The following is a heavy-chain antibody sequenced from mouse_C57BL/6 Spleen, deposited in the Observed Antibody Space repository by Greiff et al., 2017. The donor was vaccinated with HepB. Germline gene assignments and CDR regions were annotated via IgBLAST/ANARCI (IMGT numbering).Heavy chain of an antibody. CDR2: IYPGGGYT. D-gene: IGHD1-1*01. CDR3: ARRYYGSSYGYFDV. V-gene: IGHV1-63*01. CDR1: GYTFTNYW. Sequence: VKLQESGAELVRPGTSVKMSCKASGYTFTNYWIGWAKQRPGHGLEWIGDIYPGGGYTNYNEKFKGKATLTADKSSSTAYMQVSSLTSEDSAIYYCARRYYGSSYGYFDVWGTGTTVTVSS. J-gene: IGHJ1*03.